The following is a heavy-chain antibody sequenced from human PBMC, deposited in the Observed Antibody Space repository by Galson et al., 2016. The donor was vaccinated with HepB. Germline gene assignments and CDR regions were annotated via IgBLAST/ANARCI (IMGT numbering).Heavy chain of an antibody. J-gene: IGHJ4*02. D-gene: IGHD6-19*01. V-gene: IGHV3-23*01. Sequence: SLRLSCAASGFAFSSYAVDWVRQAPGKGPEWIASISLSGSTTHYAGSVKGRFTTSRDNSKNTVYLEMNSLRVDDTAMYYCAKPHTSGWLTAFNHWGQGNLVTVSS. CDR1: GFAFSSYA. CDR2: ISLSGSTT. CDR3: AKPHTSGWLTAFNH.